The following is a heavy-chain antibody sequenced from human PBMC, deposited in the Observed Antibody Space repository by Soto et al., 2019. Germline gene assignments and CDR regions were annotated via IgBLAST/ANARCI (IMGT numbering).Heavy chain of an antibody. CDR2: IYATGTT. D-gene: IGHD1-1*01. Sequence: QVQLQESGPGLVKPSETLSLTCTVSGASISGFYWSWIRKSAGKGLVWIGRIYATGTTDYNPSLKSRVMMSVDTSKKQFSLKLRSVTAADPAVYYCVRDGTKTLRDWFDPWGQGISVTVSS. V-gene: IGHV4-4*07. J-gene: IGHJ5*02. CDR1: GASISGFY. CDR3: VRDGTKTLRDWFDP.